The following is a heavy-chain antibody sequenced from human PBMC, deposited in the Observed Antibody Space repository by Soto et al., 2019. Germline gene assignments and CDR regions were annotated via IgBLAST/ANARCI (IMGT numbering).Heavy chain of an antibody. Sequence: SVKVSCKASGGTFSSYAISWVRQAPGQGLEWMGGIIPIFGTANYAQKFQGRVTITADESTSTAYMELSSLRSEDTAVYYCARSVYPGYCSSTSCLGNWFDPWGQGTLVTVSS. CDR1: GGTFSSYA. D-gene: IGHD2-2*01. V-gene: IGHV1-69*13. CDR2: IIPIFGTA. CDR3: ARSVYPGYCSSTSCLGNWFDP. J-gene: IGHJ5*02.